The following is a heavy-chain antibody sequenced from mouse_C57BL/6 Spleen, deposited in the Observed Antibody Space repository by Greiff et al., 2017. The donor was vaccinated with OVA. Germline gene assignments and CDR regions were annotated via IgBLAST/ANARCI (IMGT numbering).Heavy chain of an antibody. J-gene: IGHJ3*01. V-gene: IGHV14-4*01. Sequence: EVKLVESGAELVRPGASVKLSCTASGFNIKDDYMHWVKQRPEQGLEWIGWIDPENGDTEYASKFQGKATITADTSSNTAYLQLSSLTSEDTAVYYCTSNYYGSGAYWGQGTLVTVSA. CDR1: GFNIKDDY. CDR3: TSNYYGSGAY. D-gene: IGHD1-1*01. CDR2: IDPENGDT.